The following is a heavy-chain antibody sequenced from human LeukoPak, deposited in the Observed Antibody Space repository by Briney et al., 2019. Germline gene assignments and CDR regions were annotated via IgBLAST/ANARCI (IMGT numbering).Heavy chain of an antibody. D-gene: IGHD2-2*03. CDR1: GFTFTTYG. Sequence: SGGSLRLSCSASGFTFTTYGMNWVRQAPGKGLEWVSGIGGSGTRTYYADSVKGRFTISGDNSKNTLYLQMNSLRDEDTAVYYCAKDSHWILFDDWGQGTLVTVSS. CDR2: IGGSGTRT. CDR3: AKDSHWILFDD. J-gene: IGHJ4*02. V-gene: IGHV3-23*01.